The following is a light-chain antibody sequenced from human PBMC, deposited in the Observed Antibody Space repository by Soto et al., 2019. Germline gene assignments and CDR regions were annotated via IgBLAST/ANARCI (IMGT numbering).Light chain of an antibody. CDR1: QTISSW. CDR3: QHYNSYSEA. J-gene: IGKJ1*01. V-gene: IGKV1-5*03. CDR2: KAS. Sequence: DIQMTQSPSTLSASVGDRVTITVGASQTISSWLAWYQQKPGKAPKLLIYKASTLKSGVPSRFSGSGSGTEFTLTISSLQPDDFATYYCQHYNSYSEAFGQGTKVDNK.